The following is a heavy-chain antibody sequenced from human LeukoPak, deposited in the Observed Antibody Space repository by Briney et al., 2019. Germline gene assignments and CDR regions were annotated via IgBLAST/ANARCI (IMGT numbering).Heavy chain of an antibody. CDR2: ISAYNGNT. J-gene: IGHJ5*02. CDR1: GYTFTSYG. CDR3: ARDLGYGDYSGWFDP. D-gene: IGHD4-17*01. Sequence: ASVKVSCKASGYTFTSYGISWVRQAPGQGLEWMGWISAYNGNTNYAQKLQGRVTMTTDTSTSTAYMELRSLRPDDTAVYYCARDLGYGDYSGWFDPWGQGTLVTVSS. V-gene: IGHV1-18*01.